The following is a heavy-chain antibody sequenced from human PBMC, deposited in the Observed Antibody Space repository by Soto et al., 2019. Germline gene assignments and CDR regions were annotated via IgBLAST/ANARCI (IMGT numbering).Heavy chain of an antibody. CDR1: GDSVSSDRYF. V-gene: IGHV4-61*01. CDR2: ISYTGDT. CDR3: ARIVVGATVDL. D-gene: IGHD1-26*01. Sequence: SETLSLTCIVSGDSVSSDRYFWTWIRQPPGKGLEWIAYISYTGDTNYNPSLKSRVTISVDTSRNQFSLTLTSVTAADTAVYFCARIVVGATVDLWGQGSLVTVSS. J-gene: IGHJ5*02.